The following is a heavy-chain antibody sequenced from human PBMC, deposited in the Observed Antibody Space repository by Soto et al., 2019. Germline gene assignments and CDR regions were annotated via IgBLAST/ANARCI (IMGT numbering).Heavy chain of an antibody. CDR2: IIPIFGTA. Sequence: QVQLVQSGAEVKKPGSSVKVSCKASGGTFSSYAISWVRQAPGQGLEWMGGIIPIFGTANYAQKFQGRVTITADESTSTAYMELSSLRSEDTAVYYCARDSFVKDLTYYYDSSGYYTDAFDIWGQGTMVTVSS. CDR3: ARDSFVKDLTYYYDSSGYYTDAFDI. D-gene: IGHD3-22*01. V-gene: IGHV1-69*01. CDR1: GGTFSSYA. J-gene: IGHJ3*02.